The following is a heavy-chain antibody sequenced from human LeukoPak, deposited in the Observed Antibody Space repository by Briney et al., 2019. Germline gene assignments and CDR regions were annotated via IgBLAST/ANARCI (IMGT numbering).Heavy chain of an antibody. CDR3: ARGPIAVAGKGSAFDI. Sequence: PSETLSLTCTVSGGSISSCYWSWIRQPPGKGLEWIGYIYYSGSTNYNPSLKSRVTISVDTSKNQFSLKLSSVTAADTAVYYCARGPIAVAGKGSAFDIWGQGTMVTVSS. CDR1: GGSISSCY. J-gene: IGHJ3*02. CDR2: IYYSGST. V-gene: IGHV4-59*01. D-gene: IGHD6-19*01.